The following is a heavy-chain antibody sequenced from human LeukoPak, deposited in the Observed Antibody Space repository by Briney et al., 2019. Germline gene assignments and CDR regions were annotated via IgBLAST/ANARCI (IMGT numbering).Heavy chain of an antibody. J-gene: IGHJ6*02. CDR2: IYSGGST. Sequence: GGSLRLSCAASGFTVSSNYMSWVRQAPGKGLEWVSVIYSGGSTYYADSVKGRFTTSRDNSKSTLYLQMNSLRAEDTAVYYCARDSRYYGMDVWGQGTTVTVSS. CDR3: ARDSRYYGMDV. V-gene: IGHV3-66*01. CDR1: GFTVSSNY.